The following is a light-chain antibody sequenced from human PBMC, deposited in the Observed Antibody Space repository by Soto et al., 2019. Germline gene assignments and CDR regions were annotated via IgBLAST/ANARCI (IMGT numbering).Light chain of an antibody. J-gene: IGKJ4*01. CDR1: QDINNY. V-gene: IGKV1-12*01. CDR3: QQTKGFPLT. CDR2: AAS. Sequence: DIQMTQSPSSLSASEGDRVTITCRASQDINNYLAWYQQIPGKAPKLLIFAASTLQSGIPSRFSASGSGTDFTLTVGGLQPEDAATYYCQQTKGFPLTFGGGTKVEIK.